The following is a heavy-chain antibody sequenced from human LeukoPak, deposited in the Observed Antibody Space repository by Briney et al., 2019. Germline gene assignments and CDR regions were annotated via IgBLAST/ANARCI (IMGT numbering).Heavy chain of an antibody. CDR3: AKRSGGGNSAHQSMDV. Sequence: GGSLRLSCAASGFTFSSYAMYWVRQAPGKGLEWVAGISYHGSNKNYADSVKGRFTISRDNSKNTLYLQMNSLRAEDTAVYYCAKRSGGGNSAHQSMDVWGKGTTVTVSS. CDR2: ISYHGSNK. D-gene: IGHD4-23*01. J-gene: IGHJ6*03. CDR1: GFTFSSYA. V-gene: IGHV3-30-3*02.